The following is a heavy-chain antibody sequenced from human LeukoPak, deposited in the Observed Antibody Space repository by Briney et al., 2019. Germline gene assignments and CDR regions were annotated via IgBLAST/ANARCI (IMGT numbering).Heavy chain of an antibody. CDR1: GGTFSRFT. CDR3: ARDYYGSGSYYAPFDY. J-gene: IGHJ4*02. CDR2: ITPIFGTA. D-gene: IGHD3-10*01. Sequence: ASVKVSCKASGGTFSRFTISWVRQAPGQGFEWMGGITPIFGTANFAQKFQGRVSITADESTSTAFMELSSLRSEDTAVYYCARDYYGSGSYYAPFDYWGQGTLVTVSS. V-gene: IGHV1-69*13.